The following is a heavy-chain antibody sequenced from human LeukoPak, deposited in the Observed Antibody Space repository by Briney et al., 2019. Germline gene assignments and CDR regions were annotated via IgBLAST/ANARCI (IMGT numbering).Heavy chain of an antibody. D-gene: IGHD2-8*01. CDR2: IYYSGST. J-gene: IGHJ4*02. V-gene: IGHV4-59*08. Sequence: SETLSLTCTVSGGSISSYSWGWIRQPPGKGLEWIGYIYYSGSTNYNPSLKSRVTISVDTSKNQFSLKLSSVTAADTAVYYCARHVYCTNDVCSDYWGQGTLVTVSS. CDR3: ARHVYCTNDVCSDY. CDR1: GGSISSYS.